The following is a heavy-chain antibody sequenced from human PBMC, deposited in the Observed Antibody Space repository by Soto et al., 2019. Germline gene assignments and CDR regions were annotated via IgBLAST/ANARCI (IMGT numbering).Heavy chain of an antibody. D-gene: IGHD5-18*01. CDR3: ARHLNTAMVSSFDP. CDR2: INHSGST. V-gene: IGHV4-34*01. Sequence: SETLSLTCAVYGGSFSGYYWSWIRQPPGKGLEWIGDINHSGSTNYNPSLKSRVTISVDTSKNQFSLKLSSVTAADTAVYYCARHLNTAMVSSFDPWGQGTLVTVSS. J-gene: IGHJ5*02. CDR1: GGSFSGYY.